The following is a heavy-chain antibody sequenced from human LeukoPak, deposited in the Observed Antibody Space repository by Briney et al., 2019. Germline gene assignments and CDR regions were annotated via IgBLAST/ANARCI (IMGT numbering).Heavy chain of an antibody. V-gene: IGHV4-59*01. CDR1: GGSISSYY. CDR3: ARELWFGELDNWFDP. CDR2: IYYSGST. J-gene: IGHJ5*02. Sequence: SETLPLTCTVSGGSISSYYWSWIRQPPGKGLEWLGYIYYSGSTNYNPSLKSRVTISVDTSKNQFSLKLSSVTAADTAVYYCARELWFGELDNWFDPWGQGTLVTVSS. D-gene: IGHD3-10*01.